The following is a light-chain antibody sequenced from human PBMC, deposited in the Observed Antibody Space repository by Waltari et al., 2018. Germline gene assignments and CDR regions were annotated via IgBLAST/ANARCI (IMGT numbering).Light chain of an antibody. J-gene: IGKJ1*01. V-gene: IGKV3-20*01. Sequence: ELVLTQSPGTLSLSPGERATLSCRASQRVARALAWYQQKPGQPPRLLIYNTYTRATGVPDSFSGGGSGTDFSFTISRLEPEDFAVYYCQNYVRLPATFGQGTKVEIK. CDR2: NTY. CDR1: QRVARA. CDR3: QNYVRLPAT.